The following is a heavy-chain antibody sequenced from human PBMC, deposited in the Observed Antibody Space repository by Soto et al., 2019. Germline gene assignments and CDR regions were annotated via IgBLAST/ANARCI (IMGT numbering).Heavy chain of an antibody. CDR1: GGSISSSSYY. V-gene: IGHV4-39*01. J-gene: IGHJ4*02. D-gene: IGHD6-6*01. CDR2: IYYSGST. CDR3: ARQGRSVWVGSSAEEGYFDY. Sequence: SETLSLTCTVSGGSISSSSYYWGWIRQPPGKGLEWIGSIYYSGSTYYNPSLKSRVTISVDTSKNQFSLKLSSVTAADTAVYYCARQGRSVWVGSSAEEGYFDYWGQGTLVTVSS.